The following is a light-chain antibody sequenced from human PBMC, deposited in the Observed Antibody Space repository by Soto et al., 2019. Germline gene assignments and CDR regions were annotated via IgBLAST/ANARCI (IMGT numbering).Light chain of an antibody. J-gene: IGLJ1*01. CDR2: EGS. CDR3: SSFTSSITYV. CDR1: SSDVGSYNL. Sequence: QSVLTQPASVSGSPGQSITISCTGTSSDVGSYNLVSWYQQHPGKAPKVMIYEGSKRPSGVSNRFSASKSGTTASLTISGLQAEDEADYYCSSFTSSITYVFGTGTKVTVL. V-gene: IGLV2-14*02.